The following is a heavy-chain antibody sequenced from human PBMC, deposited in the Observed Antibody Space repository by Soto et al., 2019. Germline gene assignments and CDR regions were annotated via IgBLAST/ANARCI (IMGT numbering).Heavy chain of an antibody. J-gene: IGHJ6*02. D-gene: IGHD2-2*02. CDR1: GFTFSSYS. CDR3: ARELGYCSSTSCYKGYYGMDV. Sequence: EGSVRRSCVASGFTFSSYSMHWVRQAPGKGLEWVAVIWYDRSNKYYADSVKGRFIISRDNSKNTLYLQMNSLRAEDTAVYYCARELGYCSSTSCYKGYYGMDVWGPGTTVTVSS. V-gene: IGHV3-33*01. CDR2: IWYDRSNK.